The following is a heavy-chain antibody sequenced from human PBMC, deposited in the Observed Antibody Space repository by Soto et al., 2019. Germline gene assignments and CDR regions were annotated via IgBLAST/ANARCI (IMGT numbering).Heavy chain of an antibody. CDR3: ARWGYDSTAADSYYYDGMDV. CDR1: GYTFTSYG. V-gene: IGHV1-18*01. CDR2: ISAYNGNT. Sequence: QVQLVQSGAEVKKPGASVKVSCKASGYTFTSYGISWVRQAPGQGLEWMGWISAYNGNTNYAQKLQGRVTMTTDTSTSTAYMELRSMRSDDTAVYYCARWGYDSTAADSYYYDGMDVWGQGTTVTVSS. D-gene: IGHD3-22*01. J-gene: IGHJ6*02.